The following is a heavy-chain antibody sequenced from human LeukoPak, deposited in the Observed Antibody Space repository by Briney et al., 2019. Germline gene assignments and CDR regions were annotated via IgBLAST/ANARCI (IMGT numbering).Heavy chain of an antibody. CDR3: AKVGSYYDSSGYYPRGASDI. CDR1: GFTFSSYG. D-gene: IGHD3-22*01. V-gene: IGHV3-23*01. Sequence: GGSLRLSCAASGFTFSSYGMHWVRQAPGKGLEWVSAISGSGGSTYYADSVKGRFTISRDNSKNTLYLQMNSLRAEDTAVYYCAKVGSYYDSSGYYPRGASDIWGQGTMVTVSS. J-gene: IGHJ3*02. CDR2: ISGSGGST.